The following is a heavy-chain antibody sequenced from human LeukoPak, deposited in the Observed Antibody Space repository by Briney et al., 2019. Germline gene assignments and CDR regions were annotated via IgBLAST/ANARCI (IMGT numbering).Heavy chain of an antibody. CDR3: ARFRLYYFDY. CDR1: GGSISSYD. V-gene: IGHV4-59*01. Sequence: PSETLSLTCTVSGGSISSYDWGWLRQPPGKGLEWIGYIYYSGSTNYNPSLKSRVTISVDTSKNQFSLKLSSVTAADTAVYYCARFRLYYFDYWGQGTLVTVSS. J-gene: IGHJ4*02. CDR2: IYYSGST.